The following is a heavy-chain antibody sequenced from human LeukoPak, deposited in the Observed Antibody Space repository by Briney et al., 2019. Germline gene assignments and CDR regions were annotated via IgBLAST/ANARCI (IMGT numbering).Heavy chain of an antibody. CDR1: GFPFVGYA. CDR2: IRSKRFGETI. V-gene: IGHV3-49*04. Sequence: GGSLRLSCTASGFPFVGYAINWVRQAPGKGLEWVGFIRSKRFGETIEYAASVKGRFTISRDDSISTAYLQMNSLKTEDTAVYYCTRSIVVVTYYLDYWGQGTLVTVSP. CDR3: TRSIVVVTYYLDY. J-gene: IGHJ4*02. D-gene: IGHD2-21*02.